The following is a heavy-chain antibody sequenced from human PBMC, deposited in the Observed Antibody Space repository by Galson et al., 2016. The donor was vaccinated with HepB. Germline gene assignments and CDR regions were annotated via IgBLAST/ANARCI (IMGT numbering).Heavy chain of an antibody. Sequence: SLRLSCAASGFTFSRYGMHWVRQAPGKGLEWVAVISYDGSNNYYADSVKGRFTISRDNSKKTVHLEMNSLRPEDTAVYYCAKDQTGYSYTSPHYWGQGTLVTVSS. D-gene: IGHD5-18*01. J-gene: IGHJ4*02. V-gene: IGHV3-30*18. CDR2: ISYDGSNN. CDR3: AKDQTGYSYTSPHY. CDR1: GFTFSRYG.